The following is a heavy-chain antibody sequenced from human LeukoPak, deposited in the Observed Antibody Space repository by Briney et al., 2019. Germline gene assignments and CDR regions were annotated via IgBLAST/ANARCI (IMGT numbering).Heavy chain of an antibody. CDR1: GGSISSSNW. CDR3: ARDLRVTTVTTTLAHAFDI. J-gene: IGHJ3*02. Sequence: SGTLSLTCAVSGGSISSSNWWSWVRQPPGKGLEWIGEIYHSGSTNYNPSLKSRVTISVDKSKNQFSLKLSSVTAADTAVYYCARDLRVTTVTTTLAHAFDIWGQGTMVTVSS. D-gene: IGHD4-17*01. V-gene: IGHV4-4*02. CDR2: IYHSGST.